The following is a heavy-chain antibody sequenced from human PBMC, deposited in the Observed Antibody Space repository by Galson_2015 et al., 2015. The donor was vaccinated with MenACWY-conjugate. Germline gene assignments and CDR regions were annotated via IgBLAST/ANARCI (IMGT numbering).Heavy chain of an antibody. CDR3: ARGVNLASMAGY. J-gene: IGHJ4*02. CDR1: GGSINSYY. D-gene: IGHD3-3*02. V-gene: IGHV4-59*01. Sequence: LTCTVSGGSINSYYWSWIRQPPGKGLEWIGYMYYSGSANYNPSLKSRVTISVDTSKNQFSLTMTSVTAADTAVYYCARGVNLASMAGYCGQVPLVTVSS. CDR2: MYYSGSA.